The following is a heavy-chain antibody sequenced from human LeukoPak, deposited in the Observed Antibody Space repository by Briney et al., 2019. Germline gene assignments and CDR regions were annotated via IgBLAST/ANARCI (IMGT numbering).Heavy chain of an antibody. CDR1: GGAFSSYA. Sequence: SVKVSCKASGGAFSSYAISWVRQAPGQGLEWMGGIIPIFGTANYAQKFQGRVTITADESTSTAYMELSSLRSEDTAVYYCARDDLGYQLLYDYYYYGMDVWGQGTTVTVSS. D-gene: IGHD2-2*02. V-gene: IGHV1-69*13. J-gene: IGHJ6*02. CDR2: IIPIFGTA. CDR3: ARDDLGYQLLYDYYYYGMDV.